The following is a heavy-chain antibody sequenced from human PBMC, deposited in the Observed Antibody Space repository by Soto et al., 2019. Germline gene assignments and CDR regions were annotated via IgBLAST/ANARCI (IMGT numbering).Heavy chain of an antibody. CDR1: GFTFSSYD. D-gene: IGHD3-10*01. Sequence: EVQLVESGGGLVQPGGSLRLSCAASGFTFSSYDMHWVRQATGKGLEWVSAIGTAGDTYYPGSVKGRFTISRENAKNSLYLQKNSLRAGDTAVYYCARVGLLWFGGLDVWGQGTTVTVSS. CDR3: ARVGLLWFGGLDV. CDR2: IGTAGDT. V-gene: IGHV3-13*04. J-gene: IGHJ6*02.